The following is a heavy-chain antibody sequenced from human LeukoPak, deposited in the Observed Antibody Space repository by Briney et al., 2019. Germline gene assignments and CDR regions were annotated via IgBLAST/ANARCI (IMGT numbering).Heavy chain of an antibody. D-gene: IGHD2-2*01. J-gene: IGHJ4*02. V-gene: IGHV3-23*01. CDR3: AKDALGYCSSTSCYPFDY. Sequence: GSLRLSCAASGFTVSSNYMSWVRQAPGKGLEWVSAISGSGGSTYYADSVKGRFTISRDNSKNTLYLQMNSLRAEDTAVYYCAKDALGYCSSTSCYPFDYWGQGTLVTVSS. CDR2: ISGSGGST. CDR1: GFTVSSNY.